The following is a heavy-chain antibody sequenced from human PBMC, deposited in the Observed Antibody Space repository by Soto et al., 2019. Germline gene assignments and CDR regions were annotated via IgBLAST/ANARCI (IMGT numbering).Heavy chain of an antibody. D-gene: IGHD6-19*01. J-gene: IGHJ4*02. V-gene: IGHV3-74*01. Sequence: EVQLVESGGDLVQPGGSLRLSCAASGFTFSSYWMHWVRQAPGKGLVWVSRISSDGSSTHYADSVKGRFTISRDNAKNMLYLQVNSLRAEDTAVYYCARVWTIAGGGPHYFDNWCQGTLVAVCS. CDR1: GFTFSSYW. CDR2: ISSDGSST. CDR3: ARVWTIAGGGPHYFDN.